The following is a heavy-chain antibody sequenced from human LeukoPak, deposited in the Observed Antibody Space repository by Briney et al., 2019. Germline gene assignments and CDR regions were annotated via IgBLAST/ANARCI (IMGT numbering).Heavy chain of an antibody. CDR3: ARGGTYYYDNSGDEY. D-gene: IGHD3-22*01. V-gene: IGHV4-38-2*02. Sequence: SETLSLTCSVSGYSISSGYHWGWIRQPPGKGLEWIGSIYHSGRNYYNPSLKSRVTISVDTSKNQFSLKLSSLTAADTAVYYCARGGTYYYDNSGDEYWGQGTLATVSS. CDR1: GYSISSGYH. CDR2: IYHSGRN. J-gene: IGHJ4*02.